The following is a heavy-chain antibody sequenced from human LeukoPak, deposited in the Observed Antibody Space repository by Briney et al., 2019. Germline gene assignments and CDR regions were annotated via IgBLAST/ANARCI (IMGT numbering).Heavy chain of an antibody. CDR1: GYTLTELS. V-gene: IGHV1-24*01. CDR3: ARIVLEGSGSWTPIEDY. CDR2: FDPEDGET. D-gene: IGHD1-26*01. J-gene: IGHJ4*02. Sequence: ASVKVSCKVSGYTLTELSMHWVRQAPGKGLEWMGGFDPEDGETIYAQKFQGRVTMTRDTSISTAYMELSRLRSDDTAVYYCARIVLEGSGSWTPIEDYWGQGTLVTVSS.